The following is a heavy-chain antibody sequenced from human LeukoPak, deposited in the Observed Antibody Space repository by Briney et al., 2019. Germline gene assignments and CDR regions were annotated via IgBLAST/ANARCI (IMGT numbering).Heavy chain of an antibody. J-gene: IGHJ4*02. CDR3: GKDANEYRENDS. CDR2: ISGSGGST. Sequence: GGSLRLSCAASGFTFSSYAMSWVRQAPGKGLEWVSVISGSGGSTYYADSVKGRFTISRDNSKNTLYLQMNSLRAEDTAVYYCGKDANEYRENDSWGQGTLVTVSS. V-gene: IGHV3-23*01. CDR1: GFTFSSYA. D-gene: IGHD2-8*01.